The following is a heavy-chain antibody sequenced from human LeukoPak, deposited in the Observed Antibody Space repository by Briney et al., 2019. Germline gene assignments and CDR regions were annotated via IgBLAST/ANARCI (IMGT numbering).Heavy chain of an antibody. CDR1: GFTFSSFA. CDR2: ISGSGSST. D-gene: IGHD6-13*01. V-gene: IGHV3-23*01. J-gene: IGHJ4*02. CDR3: ARDIYRAAAKSYFDY. Sequence: GGSLRLSCAGSGFTFSSFAMTWVRQAPGKGLEWVSSISGSGSSTYYADSVKGRFTISRDSSKNTLYLQMNSLTAEDTAIYYCARDIYRAAAKSYFDYWGQGTLVTVSS.